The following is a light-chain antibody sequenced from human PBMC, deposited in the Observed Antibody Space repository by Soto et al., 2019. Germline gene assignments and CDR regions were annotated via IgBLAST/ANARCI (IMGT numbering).Light chain of an antibody. CDR2: AVS. J-gene: IGKJ4*01. CDR3: QQYDDWLRLT. Sequence: IVMTQTPLSLSVTPGQPASISCKSSQSLLQSDGNTYLYWYLQKPGQPPQLLIYAVSNRFSGVPDRFSGSGSGTEFNLTISSLQSEDFAVYFCQQYDDWLRLTFGGGTKVDI. V-gene: IGKV2D-29*01. CDR1: QSLLQSDGNTY.